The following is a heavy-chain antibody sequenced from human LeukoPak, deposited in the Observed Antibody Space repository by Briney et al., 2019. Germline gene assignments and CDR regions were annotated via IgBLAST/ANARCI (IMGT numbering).Heavy chain of an antibody. V-gene: IGHV3-74*01. CDR1: GFTLSSYW. J-gene: IGHJ4*02. Sequence: GGSLRLSCAASGFTLSSYWTHWVRQAPGKGLVWVSRISSDGSSTSYADSVKGRFTISRDNAKNTLYVQMNSLRVEDTAVYYCATERDSSWTFDSWGQGTLVTVSS. D-gene: IGHD6-13*01. CDR2: ISSDGSST. CDR3: ATERDSSWTFDS.